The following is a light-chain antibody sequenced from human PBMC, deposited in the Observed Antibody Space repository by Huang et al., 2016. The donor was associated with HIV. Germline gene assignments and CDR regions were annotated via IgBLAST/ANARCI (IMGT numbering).Light chain of an antibody. CDR3: QQYNNWRT. J-gene: IGKJ3*01. V-gene: IGKV3-15*01. CDR1: QSVGTN. Sequence: EMVMTQSPATLSVSPGERATLSCRASQSVGTNLAWYQKKPGQAPRLLIYGSSTRATVIPVRFSGSGSGTEFTLTISSLQSGDFAVYYCQQYNNWRTFGPGTKVDIK. CDR2: GSS.